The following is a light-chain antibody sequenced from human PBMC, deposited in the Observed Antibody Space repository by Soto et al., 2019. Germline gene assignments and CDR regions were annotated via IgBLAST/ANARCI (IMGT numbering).Light chain of an antibody. V-gene: IGLV2-8*01. CDR3: SSYAGSNAVV. CDR1: SSDVGYYNY. CDR2: EVT. J-gene: IGLJ2*01. Sequence: QSVLTQPPSASGSPGRSVTISCTGASSDVGYYNYVSWYQQHPGKAPKLMIYEVTKRPSGVPDRFSGSKSGNTASLTVSGLQAEDEADYYCSSYAGSNAVVFGGGTKLTVL.